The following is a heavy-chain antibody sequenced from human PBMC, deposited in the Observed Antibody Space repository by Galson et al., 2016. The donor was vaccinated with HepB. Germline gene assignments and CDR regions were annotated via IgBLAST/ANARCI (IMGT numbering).Heavy chain of an antibody. CDR2: IYWDDDK. V-gene: IGHV2-5*02. J-gene: IGHJ3*02. Sequence: PALVKPTQTLTLTCTFSGFSLKTYGEGVGWIRQPPGKALEWLALIYWDDDKRYSPSLKSRLSITKDTSKNQVFLRMTNMDPVDTCTYYCAHNEVGGSNSDNLDMWGQGTMVTVSS. CDR3: AHNEVGGSNSDNLDM. D-gene: IGHD1-26*01. CDR1: GFSLKTYGEG.